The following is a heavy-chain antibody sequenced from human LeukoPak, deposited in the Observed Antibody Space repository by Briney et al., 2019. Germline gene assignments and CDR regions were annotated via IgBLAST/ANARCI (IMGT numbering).Heavy chain of an antibody. Sequence: PGGSLRLSCAASGFTVSSNYMSWVRQAPGKGLEWVSVIYSGGSTYYADSVKGRFTISRDNSKNTLYLQMNSLRAEDTAVYYCARYQTYYYGSGSYYPAEAFDIWGQGTMVTVSS. CDR3: ARYQTYYYGSGSYYPAEAFDI. J-gene: IGHJ3*02. D-gene: IGHD3-10*01. V-gene: IGHV3-66*02. CDR2: IYSGGST. CDR1: GFTVSSNY.